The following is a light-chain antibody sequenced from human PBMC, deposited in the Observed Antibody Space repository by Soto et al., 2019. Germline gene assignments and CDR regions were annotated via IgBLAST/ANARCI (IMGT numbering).Light chain of an antibody. Sequence: EIVLTQSPDTLSLSPGKKATLSCRASQRVAKFLAWYQQKGGQAPRLLIFDASTRATGVPGRFNGSGSGTAFTLTISSLEPEDSAVYYCQQRTNWPLTFGGGTKVEVK. V-gene: IGKV3-11*01. CDR1: QRVAKF. CDR2: DAS. J-gene: IGKJ4*01. CDR3: QQRTNWPLT.